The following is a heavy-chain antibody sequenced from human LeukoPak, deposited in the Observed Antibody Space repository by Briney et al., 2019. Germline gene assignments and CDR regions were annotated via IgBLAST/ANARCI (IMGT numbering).Heavy chain of an antibody. V-gene: IGHV3-30*02. J-gene: IGHJ3*01. CDR1: GFSFSSYG. Sequence: GGSLRLSCAASGFSFSSYGMDWVRQAPGKGLEWVAFIRYDGNNKDYADSVKGRFTISRDNSKNTLYLQMNSLRVEDTAVYYCAKGYGDLVAFDVWGQGTMVTVSS. CDR2: IRYDGNNK. D-gene: IGHD4-17*01. CDR3: AKGYGDLVAFDV.